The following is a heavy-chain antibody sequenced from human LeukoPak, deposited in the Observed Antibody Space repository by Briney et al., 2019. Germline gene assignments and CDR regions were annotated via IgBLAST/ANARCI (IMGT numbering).Heavy chain of an antibody. CDR3: ARDGYKLGGY. CDR2: IYYSGST. Sequence: SETLSLTCTVSGGSISSGGYYWSWIRQHPGKGLEWIGYIYYSGSTYYNPSLKSRVTISVDTSKNQFSLKLSSVTAADTAVYYCARDGYKLGGYWGQGTLVTVSS. V-gene: IGHV4-31*03. J-gene: IGHJ4*02. CDR1: GGSISSGGYY. D-gene: IGHD5-24*01.